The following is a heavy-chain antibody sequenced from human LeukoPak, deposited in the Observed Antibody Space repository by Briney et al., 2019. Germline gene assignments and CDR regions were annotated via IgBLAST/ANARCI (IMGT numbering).Heavy chain of an antibody. D-gene: IGHD6-19*01. V-gene: IGHV3-33*01. J-gene: IGHJ6*02. CDR2: IWYDGSDK. CDR3: ARVYSSGWYPFDYYYGMDV. Sequence: GGSLRLSYAASGFTFRSYGMHWVRQAPGKGLEWVAVIWYDGSDKYYADSVKGRFTISRDNSKNTLYLQMNSLRAEDTAVYYCARVYSSGWYPFDYYYGMDVWGQGTTVTVSS. CDR1: GFTFRSYG.